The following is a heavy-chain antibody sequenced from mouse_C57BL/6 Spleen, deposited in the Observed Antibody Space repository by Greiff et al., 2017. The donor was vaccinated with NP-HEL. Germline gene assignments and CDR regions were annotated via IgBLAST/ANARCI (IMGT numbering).Heavy chain of an antibody. CDR2: INPNNGGT. Sequence: VQLQQSGPELVKPGASVKISCKASGYTFTDYYMNWVKQSHGKSLEWIGDINPNNGGTSYNQKFKGKATLTVDKSSSTAYMELRSRTSEDSAVDYCARIRAQARGYYFDYWGQGTTLTVSS. D-gene: IGHD3-2*02. J-gene: IGHJ2*01. V-gene: IGHV1-26*01. CDR1: GYTFTDYY. CDR3: ARIRAQARGYYFDY.